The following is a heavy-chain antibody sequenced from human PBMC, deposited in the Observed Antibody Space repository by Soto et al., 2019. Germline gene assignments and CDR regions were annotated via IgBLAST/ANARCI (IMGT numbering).Heavy chain of an antibody. D-gene: IGHD3-3*01. CDR1: GYSFTSYW. V-gene: IGHV5-10-1*01. Sequence: PGESLKISCKGSGYSFTSYWIRWVRQMPGKGLEWMGRIDPSDSYTNYSPSFQGHVTISADKSISTAYLQWSSLKASDTAMYYCARRYYDFWSGLDAFDIWGQGTMVTVSS. CDR2: IDPSDSYT. J-gene: IGHJ3*02. CDR3: ARRYYDFWSGLDAFDI.